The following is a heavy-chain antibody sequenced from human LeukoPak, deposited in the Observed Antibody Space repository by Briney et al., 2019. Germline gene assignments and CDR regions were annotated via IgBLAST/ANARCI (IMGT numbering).Heavy chain of an antibody. Sequence: EASVKVSCKASGYTFTGYYMHWVRQAPGQGLEWMGWINPNSGGTNYAQKFQGRVTMTRDTSISTAYMELSRLRSDDTAVYYCAREVITMVRGVIIDPFDYWGQGTLVTVSS. CDR2: INPNSGGT. CDR3: AREVITMVRGVIIDPFDY. D-gene: IGHD3-10*01. V-gene: IGHV1-2*02. J-gene: IGHJ4*02. CDR1: GYTFTGYY.